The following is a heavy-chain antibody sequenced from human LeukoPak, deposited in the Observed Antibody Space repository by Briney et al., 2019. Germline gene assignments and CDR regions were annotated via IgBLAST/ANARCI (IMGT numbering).Heavy chain of an antibody. Sequence: PSETLSLTCTVSGGSISSGDYYWSWIRQPPGKGLEWIGYIYYSGSTNYNPSLKSRVTISVDTSKNQFSLKLSSVTAADTAVYYCARVGDYGGNFHYYYYYYMDVWGKGATVTVSS. CDR3: ARVGDYGGNFHYYYYYYMDV. D-gene: IGHD4-23*01. CDR2: IYYSGST. J-gene: IGHJ6*03. CDR1: GGSISSGDYY. V-gene: IGHV4-61*08.